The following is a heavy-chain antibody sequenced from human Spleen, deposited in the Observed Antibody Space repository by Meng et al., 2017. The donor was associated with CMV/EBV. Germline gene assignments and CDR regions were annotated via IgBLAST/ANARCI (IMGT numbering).Heavy chain of an antibody. Sequence: KTSGYTFTGYYMHWVRQAPGQGLEWMGWINPISGDTNYAQEFQGRVTMTRDTSISTAYMELSGLRSDDTAIFYCARAVDLYQPTFDFWGQGTLVTVSS. CDR3: ARAVDLYQPTFDF. D-gene: IGHD2-2*01. CDR1: GYTFTGYY. CDR2: INPISGDT. V-gene: IGHV1-2*02. J-gene: IGHJ4*02.